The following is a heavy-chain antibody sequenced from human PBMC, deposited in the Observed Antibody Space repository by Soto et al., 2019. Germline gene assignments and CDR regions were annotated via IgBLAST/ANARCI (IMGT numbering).Heavy chain of an antibody. CDR1: GGTFSSYS. J-gene: IGHJ6*02. Sequence: QVQLVQSGAEVKKPGSSVKVSCKASGGTFSSYSISCVRQAPGQGLKWMGGIIPISGTANYAQKFQGRVTITADESTSTAYMELSSLRSEDTAVYYCARSQGSSTSLEIYYYYYYGMDVWGQGTTVTLSS. CDR2: IIPISGTA. D-gene: IGHD2-2*01. CDR3: ARSQGSSTSLEIYYYYYYGMDV. V-gene: IGHV1-69*01.